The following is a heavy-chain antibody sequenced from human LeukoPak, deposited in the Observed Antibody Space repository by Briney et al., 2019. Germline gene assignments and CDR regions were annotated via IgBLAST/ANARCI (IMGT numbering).Heavy chain of an antibody. V-gene: IGHV3-49*04. J-gene: IGHJ4*02. CDR1: GFAFGDFA. CDR2: IKTKLYGGTT. Sequence: GRSLSLSCTASGFAFGDFAMNWVRQAPGKGLEWVGFIKTKLYGGTTEYAASVKGRFTISRDDSKAIAYLQMNSLKTEDTAVYYCTRDHRDDWNPGYYFDYWGQGPLVTVSS. D-gene: IGHD1-1*01. CDR3: TRDHRDDWNPGYYFDY.